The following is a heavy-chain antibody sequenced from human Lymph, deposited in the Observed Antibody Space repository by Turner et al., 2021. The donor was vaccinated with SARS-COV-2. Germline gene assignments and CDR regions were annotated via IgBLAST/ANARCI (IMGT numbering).Heavy chain of an antibody. D-gene: IGHD1-1*01. J-gene: IGHJ6*02. CDR3: ARHEGSTSGYDHGMNV. Sequence: QVQLQESGLGLVRPSETLSLTCIVTGVSISSTSWSWIRQSPGRGLEWIGYFYKIGDIDYDPTLRSRVTISVETSNNQLSLNLISVAAADTAVYYCARHEGSTSGYDHGMNVWGQGTAVIVSS. CDR2: FYKIGDI. CDR1: GVSISSTS. V-gene: IGHV4-59*08.